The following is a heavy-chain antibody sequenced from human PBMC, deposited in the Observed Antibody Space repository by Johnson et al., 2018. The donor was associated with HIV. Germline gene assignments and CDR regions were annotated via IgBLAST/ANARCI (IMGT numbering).Heavy chain of an antibody. D-gene: IGHD3/OR15-3a*01. J-gene: IGHJ3*02. CDR3: AREEDLHAFDI. Sequence: VQLVESGGGVVQPWRSLRLSCAASGFTFSSYGMHWVRQAPGKGLEWVAVISYDGSNKYYADSVKGRFTISRDNSKNTLYLQMNSLRAEDTAVYYCAREEDLHAFDIWGQGTMVTVSS. CDR1: GFTFSSYG. V-gene: IGHV3-30*03. CDR2: ISYDGSNK.